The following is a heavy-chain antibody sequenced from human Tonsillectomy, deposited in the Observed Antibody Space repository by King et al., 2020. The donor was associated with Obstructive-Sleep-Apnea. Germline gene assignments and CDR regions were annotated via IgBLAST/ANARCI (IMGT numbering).Heavy chain of an antibody. V-gene: IGHV3-30*04. CDR2: ISYDGSNK. D-gene: IGHD2-15*01. CDR3: ARDGLPKVVAYDY. CDR1: GFTFSSYA. Sequence: VQLVESGGGVVQPGRSLRLSCAASGFTFSSYAMHWVRQAPGKGLEWVAVISYDGSNKYYADSVKGRFTISRDNSKNTLYLQMNSLRAEDTAVYYCARDGLPKVVAYDYWGQGTLVTVSS. J-gene: IGHJ4*02.